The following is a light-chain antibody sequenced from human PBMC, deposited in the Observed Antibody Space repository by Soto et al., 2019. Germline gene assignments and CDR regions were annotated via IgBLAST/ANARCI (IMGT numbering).Light chain of an antibody. CDR2: DAT. J-gene: IGLJ2*01. Sequence: QSALTQPRSVSASPGRAVTISCTGTSSNVGGQDYVSWYQQNPGKAPRLMIYDATKRPSGAPYRFSGSKSGNVASLTISGLQAEDEADYYCCSYAASDTLAFGGGTKLTVL. CDR1: SSNVGGQDY. V-gene: IGLV2-11*01. CDR3: CSYAASDTLA.